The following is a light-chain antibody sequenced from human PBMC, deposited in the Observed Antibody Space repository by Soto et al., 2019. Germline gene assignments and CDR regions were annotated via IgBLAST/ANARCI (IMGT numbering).Light chain of an antibody. Sequence: DIHMTQSPSSLSASVGRRVSITCRASQSIRNYLNWYQQKPGTATKVLIYHASNLQSGVPSRFSGSGSGTEFTLTISSLQPDDFATYYCQQYNSYSFGQGTKVDIK. J-gene: IGKJ1*01. CDR2: HAS. CDR3: QQYNSYS. V-gene: IGKV1-5*01. CDR1: QSIRNY.